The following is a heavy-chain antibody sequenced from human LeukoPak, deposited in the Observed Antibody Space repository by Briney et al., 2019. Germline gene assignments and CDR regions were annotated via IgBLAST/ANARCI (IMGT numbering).Heavy chain of an antibody. CDR1: GYSVMELS. J-gene: IGHJ3*02. Sequence: ASVKVSCKVSGYSVMELSMHWVRQAPGKGLEWMGGFDPKDGETIYAQKFQGRVTMTEDTSTDTAYMELSSLRSEDTAVYYCATPGPDWGDAFDIWGQGTMVTVSS. CDR2: FDPKDGET. CDR3: ATPGPDWGDAFDI. V-gene: IGHV1-24*01. D-gene: IGHD3/OR15-3a*01.